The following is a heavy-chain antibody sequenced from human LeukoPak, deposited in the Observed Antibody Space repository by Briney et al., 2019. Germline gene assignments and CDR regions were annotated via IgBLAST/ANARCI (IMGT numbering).Heavy chain of an antibody. V-gene: IGHV3-30*04. J-gene: IGHJ4*02. CDR2: ISYDGSNK. D-gene: IGHD6-19*01. CDR3: ARDKSQGGSGWLASYFDY. CDR1: GFTFSSYA. Sequence: GGSLRLSCAASGFTFSSYAMHWVRQAPGKGLEWVAVISYDGSNKYYADSVKGRFTISRDNSRNTLYLQTNSLRAEDTAVYYCARDKSQGGSGWLASYFDYWGQGTLVTVSS.